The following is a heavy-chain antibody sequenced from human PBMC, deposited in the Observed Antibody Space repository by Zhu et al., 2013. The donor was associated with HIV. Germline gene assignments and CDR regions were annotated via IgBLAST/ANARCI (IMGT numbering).Heavy chain of an antibody. J-gene: IGHJ6*02. D-gene: IGHD6-6*01. CDR2: IIPIFNTT. CDR1: GGTFSSYP. Sequence: QVQLVQSGAELKDPGSSVKVSCKASGGTFSSYPISWVRQAHGHGLEWMGGIIPIFNTTNYAQKFQGRVTITADKSTNTAYMELTSLIFEDTAIYYCARGVIATQYYGMDVWGQGP. CDR3: ARGVIATQYYGMDV. V-gene: IGHV1-69*06.